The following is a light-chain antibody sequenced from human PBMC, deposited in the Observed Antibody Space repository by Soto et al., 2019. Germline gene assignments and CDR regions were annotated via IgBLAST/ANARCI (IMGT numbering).Light chain of an antibody. CDR2: LEGRGSY. J-gene: IGLJ3*02. Sequence: QLVLTQSSSASASLGSSVKLTCTLSSGHSSYIIAWHQQQPGKAPRYLMKLEGRGSYNKGSGVPDRFSGSSSGADRYLTISDLQFEDEADYYCETWASNINGVFGGGTKLTVL. CDR1: SGHSSYI. V-gene: IGLV4-60*02. CDR3: ETWASNINGV.